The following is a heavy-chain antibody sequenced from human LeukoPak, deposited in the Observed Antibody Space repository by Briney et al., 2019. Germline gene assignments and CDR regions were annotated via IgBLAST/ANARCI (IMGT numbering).Heavy chain of an antibody. CDR3: AKDYSTIPAAANPLFDY. J-gene: IGHJ4*02. CDR1: GFTFSSYA. CDR2: ITGTGDTT. Sequence: GGSLRLSCAASGFTFSSYAITWVRQAPGKGLEWVSGITGTGDTTFYADSVKGRFTISRDNSKNTLYLQMHSLRADDTAVYYCAKDYSTIPAAANPLFDYWGQGVLVTVSS. D-gene: IGHD6-13*01. V-gene: IGHV3-23*01.